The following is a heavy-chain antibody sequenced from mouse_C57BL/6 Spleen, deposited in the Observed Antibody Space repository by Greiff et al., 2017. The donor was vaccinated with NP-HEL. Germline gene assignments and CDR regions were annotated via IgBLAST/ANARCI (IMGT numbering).Heavy chain of an antibody. CDR3: AIPGYYSSSWFAY. V-gene: IGHV1-72*01. Sequence: QVQLQQPGAELVKPGASVKLSCKASGYTFTSYWMHWVKQRPGRGLEWIGRIDPNSGGTKYNEKFKSKATLTVDKPSSTAYMQLSRLTSEDSAVYYCAIPGYYSSSWFAYWGQGTLVTVSA. CDR2: IDPNSGGT. CDR1: GYTFTSYW. D-gene: IGHD1-1*01. J-gene: IGHJ3*01.